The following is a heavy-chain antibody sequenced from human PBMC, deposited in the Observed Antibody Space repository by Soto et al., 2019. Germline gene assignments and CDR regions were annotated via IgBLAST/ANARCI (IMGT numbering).Heavy chain of an antibody. V-gene: IGHV3-11*01. CDR2: ISSSGSTI. CDR3: ARDPRYCSGGSCYSYWYFDL. CDR1: GFTFSDYY. J-gene: IGHJ2*01. Sequence: PGGSLRLSCAASGFTFSDYYMSWIRQAPGKGLEWVSYISSSGSTIYYADSVKGRFTISRDNAKNSLYLQMNSLRAEDTAVYYCARDPRYCSGGSCYSYWYFDLWGRGTLVTVSS. D-gene: IGHD2-15*01.